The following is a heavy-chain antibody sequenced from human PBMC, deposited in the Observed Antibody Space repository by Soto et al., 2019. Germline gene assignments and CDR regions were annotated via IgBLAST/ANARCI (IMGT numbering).Heavy chain of an antibody. CDR3: TRDLRITIFGVVIFKEFDP. V-gene: IGHV3-49*03. J-gene: IGHJ5*02. D-gene: IGHD3-3*01. Sequence: GGSLRLSCTASGFTFGDYAMSWFRQAPGKGLEWVGFIRSKAYGGTTEYAASVKGRFTISRDDSKSIAYLQMNSLKTEDTAVYYCTRDLRITIFGVVIFKEFDPWGQGTLVTVSS. CDR2: IRSKAYGGTT. CDR1: GFTFGDYA.